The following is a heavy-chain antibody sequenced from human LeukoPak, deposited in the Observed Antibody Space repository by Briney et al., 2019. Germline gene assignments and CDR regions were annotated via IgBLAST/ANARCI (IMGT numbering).Heavy chain of an antibody. V-gene: IGHV1-2*02. CDR3: ARDTAMDDILTAYDYFDS. CDR2: INPNSGDT. D-gene: IGHD3-9*01. Sequence: GAAVKVSCKASGYTCTGYYIHWVRQAPGQGLEWMGWINPNSGDTNYAQNLQGRVTMTRDTSITTAYMELSRLRSDDTAVYFCARDTAMDDILTAYDYFDSWGQGTLVTVSS. J-gene: IGHJ4*02. CDR1: GYTCTGYY.